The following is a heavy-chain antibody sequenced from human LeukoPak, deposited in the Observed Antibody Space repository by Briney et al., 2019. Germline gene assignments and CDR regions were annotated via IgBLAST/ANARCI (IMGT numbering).Heavy chain of an antibody. CDR3: AKETSGIAAAGPFQH. Sequence: GGSLRLSCAASGFTFSSYAMSWVRQAPGKGLEWVSVISGSGGSTYYADSVKGRFTISRDNSKNTLYLQMNSLRAEDTGVYYCAKETSGIAAAGPFQHWGQGTLVTVSS. CDR1: GFTFSSYA. V-gene: IGHV3-23*01. J-gene: IGHJ1*01. D-gene: IGHD6-13*01. CDR2: ISGSGGST.